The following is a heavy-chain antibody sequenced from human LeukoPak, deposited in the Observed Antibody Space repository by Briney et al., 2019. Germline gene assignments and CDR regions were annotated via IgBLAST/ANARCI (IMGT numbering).Heavy chain of an antibody. J-gene: IGHJ4*02. D-gene: IGHD1-26*01. CDR3: AEVGATMGGGY. CDR1: GFTFSNYG. Sequence: PGRSLRLSCAVSGFTFSNYGMHWVRQAPGKGLEWMALISYDGSNKYYADSVKGRFTISRDNAKNSLYLQMNSLRAEDTAVYYCAEVGATMGGGYWGQGTLVTVSS. V-gene: IGHV3-30*18. CDR2: ISYDGSNK.